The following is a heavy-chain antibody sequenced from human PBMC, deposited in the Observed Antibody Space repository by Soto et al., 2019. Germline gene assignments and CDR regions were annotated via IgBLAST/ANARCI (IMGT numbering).Heavy chain of an antibody. V-gene: IGHV4-59*01. CDR3: ARVPLSGDDILTGFWFDP. J-gene: IGHJ5*02. CDR1: GGSISSYY. CDR2: IYYSGRT. Sequence: SETLSLTCTVSGGSISSYYWSWIRQPPGKGLEWIGYIYYSGRTNYNPSLKSRVTISVDTSKNQFSLKLSSVTAADTAVYYCARVPLSGDDILTGFWFDPWGLVTLVTVS. D-gene: IGHD3-9*01.